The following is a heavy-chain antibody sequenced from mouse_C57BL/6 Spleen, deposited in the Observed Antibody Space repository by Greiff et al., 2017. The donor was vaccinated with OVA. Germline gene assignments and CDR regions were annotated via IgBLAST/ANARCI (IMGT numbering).Heavy chain of an antibody. CDR1: GFSLTSYG. CDR3: AKIGDYDYEGNWFAY. J-gene: IGHJ3*01. Sequence: QVQLQQSGPGLVQPSQSLSIPCTVSGFSLTSYGVHWVRQSPGKGLEWLGVIWRGGSTDYNAAFMSRLSITKDNSKSHVFFKMNSLQADDTAIYYCAKIGDYDYEGNWFAYWGQGTLVTVSA. CDR2: IWRGGST. D-gene: IGHD2-4*01. V-gene: IGHV2-5*01.